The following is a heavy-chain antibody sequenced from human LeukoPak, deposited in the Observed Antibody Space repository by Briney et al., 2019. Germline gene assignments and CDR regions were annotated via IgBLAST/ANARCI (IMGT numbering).Heavy chain of an antibody. J-gene: IGHJ6*02. D-gene: IGHD3-10*01. CDR1: GGSISSYY. Sequence: SETLSLTCTVSGGSISSYYWSWIRQPPGKGLEWIGYIYYSGSTNYNPSLKSRVTISVDTSKNQFSLKLSSVTAADTAVYYCATTRLLWFGEPCGMDVWGQGTTVTVSS. CDR3: ATTRLLWFGEPCGMDV. V-gene: IGHV4-59*08. CDR2: IYYSGST.